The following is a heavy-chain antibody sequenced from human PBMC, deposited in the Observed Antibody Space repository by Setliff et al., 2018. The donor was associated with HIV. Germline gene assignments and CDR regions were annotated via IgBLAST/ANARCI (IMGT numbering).Heavy chain of an antibody. D-gene: IGHD1-7*01. CDR3: ARLGKSELYYYYYMDV. CDR2: ISGSGGST. J-gene: IGHJ6*03. V-gene: IGHV3-23*01. Sequence: GGSLRLSCAASGFTFSNYAMTWVRQAPGKGLEWVSAISGSGGSTYYTDSVKGRFTISRDNSKNTLYLQMNSLRAEDTAVYYCARLGKSELYYYYYMDVWGKGTTVTVSS. CDR1: GFTFSNYA.